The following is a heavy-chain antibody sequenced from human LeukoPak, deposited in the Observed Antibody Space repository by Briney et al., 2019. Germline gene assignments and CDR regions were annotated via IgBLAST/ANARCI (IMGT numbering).Heavy chain of an antibody. CDR2: INHSGST. J-gene: IGHJ6*02. Sequence: SETLSLTCAVYGGSFSGFYWSWIRQPPGKGLEWIGEINHSGSTNYNPSLKSRVTISVDTSKNQFSMKLSSVTAADTAVYYCARTGGGRGGVVRYFHWLSGRDYGMDVWGQGTTVTVSS. V-gene: IGHV4-34*01. CDR3: ARTGGGRGGVVRYFHWLSGRDYGMDV. D-gene: IGHD3-9*01. CDR1: GGSFSGFY.